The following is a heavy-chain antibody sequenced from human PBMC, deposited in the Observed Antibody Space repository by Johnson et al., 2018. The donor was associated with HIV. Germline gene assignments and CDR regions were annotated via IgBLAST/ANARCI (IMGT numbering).Heavy chain of an antibody. CDR3: ARDIMADTALDPGFAFDI. CDR2: ISSSGSSI. CDR1: GFIFRDYY. D-gene: IGHD3-16*01. J-gene: IGHJ3*02. V-gene: IGHV3-11*01. Sequence: QVQLVESGGGLVKPRGSLRLSCAASGFIFRDYYMSWIRQAPGKGLEWVSYISSSGSSIYYADSVKGRFTISRDNAKNSLYLQMNSLRAEDTAVYYCARDIMADTALDPGFAFDIWGQGTMVTVSS.